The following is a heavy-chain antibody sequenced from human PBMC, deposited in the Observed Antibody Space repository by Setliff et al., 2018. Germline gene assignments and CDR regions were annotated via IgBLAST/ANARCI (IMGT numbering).Heavy chain of an antibody. Sequence: SETLSLTCAVYGGSFSGYYWSWIRQPPGKGLEWIGEINPSGSTNYNPSLKSRVTISVDTSKNQFSLKLNSVTAADTAVYYCGRSEAYNWFDPWGQGTLVTAPQ. CDR1: GGSFSGYY. J-gene: IGHJ5*02. V-gene: IGHV4-34*01. CDR2: INPSGST. CDR3: GRSEAYNWFDP.